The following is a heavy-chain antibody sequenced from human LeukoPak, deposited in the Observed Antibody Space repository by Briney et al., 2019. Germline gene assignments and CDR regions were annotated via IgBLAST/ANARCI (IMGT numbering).Heavy chain of an antibody. J-gene: IGHJ6*02. CDR2: ISSSGSTI. D-gene: IGHD5-18*01. V-gene: IGHV3-11*01. CDR1: GFTFSDYY. Sequence: GGSLRLSCAASGFTFSDYYMSWIRQAPGKGLEWVSYISSSGSTIYYADSVKGRFTISRDNAKNSLYLQMNSLRAEDTAVYYCAKDRRGYSYGSDYYYYYGMDVWGQGTTVTVSS. CDR3: AKDRRGYSYGSDYYYYYGMDV.